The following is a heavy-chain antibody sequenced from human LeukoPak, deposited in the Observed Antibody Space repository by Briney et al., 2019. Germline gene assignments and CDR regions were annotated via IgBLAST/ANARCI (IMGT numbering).Heavy chain of an antibody. D-gene: IGHD3-22*01. CDR1: GYTFTAYY. CDR3: ARRWRAYYDGSGHYFFDY. Sequence: GASVKVSCRVSGYTFTAYYMHWVRQAPGQGLEWMGWIDPNSGVTNYAQKFQGRVTMTRDTSISTAYMELGSLRSDDTAVYYCARRWRAYYDGSGHYFFDYWGQGTLVTVSS. J-gene: IGHJ4*02. V-gene: IGHV1-2*02. CDR2: IDPNSGVT.